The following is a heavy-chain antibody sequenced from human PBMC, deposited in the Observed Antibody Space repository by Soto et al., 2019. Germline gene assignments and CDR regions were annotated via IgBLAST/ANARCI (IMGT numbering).Heavy chain of an antibody. CDR2: IYWNDDK. Sequence: GSGPTLVNPTQTLTLTCTFSGFSLSTSGVGVGWIRQPPGKALEWLALIYWNDDKRYSPSLRSRLTITKDTSKNQVVLTMTNMDPVDTATYYCAHTHQQQLMYYFDYWGQGTLVTVSS. V-gene: IGHV2-5*01. CDR1: GFSLSTSGVG. D-gene: IGHD6-13*01. CDR3: AHTHQQQLMYYFDY. J-gene: IGHJ4*02.